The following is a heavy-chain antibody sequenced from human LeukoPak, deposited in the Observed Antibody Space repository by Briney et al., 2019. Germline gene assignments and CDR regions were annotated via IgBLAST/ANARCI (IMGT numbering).Heavy chain of an antibody. V-gene: IGHV1-69*05. CDR3: ANLDTAMVRKDA. J-gene: IGHJ6*04. D-gene: IGHD5-18*01. CDR2: IIPIFGTA. CDR1: GGTFSSYA. Sequence: SVKVSCKASGGTFSSYAISWVRQAPGQGLEWMGGIIPIFGTANYAQKFQGRVTITTDESTSTAYMELSSLRSEDTAVYYCANLDTAMVRKDAWGKGTTVTVSS.